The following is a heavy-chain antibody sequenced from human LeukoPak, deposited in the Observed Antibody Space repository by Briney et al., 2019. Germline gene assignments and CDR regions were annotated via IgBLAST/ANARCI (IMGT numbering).Heavy chain of an antibody. D-gene: IGHD1-7*01. V-gene: IGHV3-48*03. CDR2: ISSSGSTI. CDR1: GFTFSSYE. Sequence: PGGSLRLSCAASGFTFSSYEMNWVRQAPGKGLEWVSYISSSGSTIYYADSVKGRFTISRDNAKNSLYLQMNSLRAEDTAVYYCARNRGNWSYAEIDYWGQGTLVTVSS. J-gene: IGHJ4*02. CDR3: ARNRGNWSYAEIDY.